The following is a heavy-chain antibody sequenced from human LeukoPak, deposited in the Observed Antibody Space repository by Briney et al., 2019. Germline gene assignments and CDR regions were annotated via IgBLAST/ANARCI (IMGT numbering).Heavy chain of an antibody. Sequence: GGSLRLFCPASGFTFSSYWMSWVRQPPGKGLECVTNIKEDGSEKYFVDSVRERFTISIDNDKHSLYLQMDSLRAEDTAVYYCASGVYSTSVWVKGTTVTVS. J-gene: IGHJ6*03. CDR3: ASGVYSTSV. CDR1: GFTFSSYW. V-gene: IGHV3-7*01. CDR2: IKEDGSEK. D-gene: IGHD6-6*01.